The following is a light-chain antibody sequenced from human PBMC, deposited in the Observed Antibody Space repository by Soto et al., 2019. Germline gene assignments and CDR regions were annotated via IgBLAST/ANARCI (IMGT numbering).Light chain of an antibody. V-gene: IGKV3-20*01. CDR3: QQYGSSLLT. CDR1: QSVTSTY. Sequence: EIVLTQSPGTLSLSPGERATLSCRASQSVTSTYLGWYQQKPGQAPRLLIFGASGRATGIPERFSGSGSGTDFSLTISRLEPEGSAVYYCQQYGSSLLTFGGGTKVDIK. CDR2: GAS. J-gene: IGKJ4*01.